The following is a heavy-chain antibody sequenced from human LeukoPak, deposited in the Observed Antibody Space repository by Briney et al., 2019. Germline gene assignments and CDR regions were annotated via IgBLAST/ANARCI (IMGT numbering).Heavy chain of an antibody. CDR1: GYTSSSHN. D-gene: IGHD2-15*01. CDR3: ARGGSRSGGSLRTFDS. V-gene: IGHV1-8*01. Sequence: ASVKVSCKASGYTSSSHNINWVRHVSGHGLEWMGWMRPDTGFTGYAQRFRGRVTMTRDTSTNTSYMELSSLRSDDTAVYYCARGGSRSGGSLRTFDSWGQGTLVIVSS. CDR2: MRPDTGFT. J-gene: IGHJ4*02.